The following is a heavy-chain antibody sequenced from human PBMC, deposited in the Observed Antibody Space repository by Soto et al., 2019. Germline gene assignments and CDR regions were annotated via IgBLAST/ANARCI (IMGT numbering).Heavy chain of an antibody. CDR2: IYYSGST. D-gene: IGHD1-1*01. V-gene: IGHV4-59*08. CDR1: GGSISSYY. Sequence: QVQLQESGPGLVKPSETLSLTCTVSGGSISSYYWSWIRQPPGKGLEWIGYIYYSGSTNYNPSLKSRVTISVDTSKNQLSRKLSSVTAADTAVYYSARHRGHGWNDGIFDYWGQGTLVTVSS. CDR3: ARHRGHGWNDGIFDY. J-gene: IGHJ4*02.